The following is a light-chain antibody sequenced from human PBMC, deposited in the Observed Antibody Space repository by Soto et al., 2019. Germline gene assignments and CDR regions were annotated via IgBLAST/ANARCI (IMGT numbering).Light chain of an antibody. Sequence: DIQMAQSPSSLSASVGDTVTLTCRASQDIGNSLAWLQQKPGRAPKSLISSVSSLQSGVPSRFSGSRDGADFTLTISNLQPEDFATYYCQQYKTYPLTFGGGTKVAIK. CDR1: QDIGNS. J-gene: IGKJ4*02. CDR3: QQYKTYPLT. CDR2: SVS. V-gene: IGKV1-16*01.